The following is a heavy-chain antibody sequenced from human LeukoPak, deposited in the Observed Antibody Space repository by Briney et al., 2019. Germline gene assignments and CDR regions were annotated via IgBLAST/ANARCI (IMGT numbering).Heavy chain of an antibody. Sequence: SETLSLTCTVSDGSISSYYWSWIRQPPGKGLEWIGYIYYSGSTNYNPSLKSRVTISVDTSKNQFSLKLSSVTAADTAVYYCARDFGYYGSGSRNYYYYGMDVWGKGTTVTVSS. D-gene: IGHD3-10*01. CDR2: IYYSGST. J-gene: IGHJ6*04. CDR1: DGSISSYY. CDR3: ARDFGYYGSGSRNYYYYGMDV. V-gene: IGHV4-59*01.